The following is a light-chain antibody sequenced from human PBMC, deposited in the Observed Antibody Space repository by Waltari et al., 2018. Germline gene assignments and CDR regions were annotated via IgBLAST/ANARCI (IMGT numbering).Light chain of an antibody. V-gene: IGLV2-11*01. CDR1: SSDVGGYNY. CDR3: CSYAGSYTFHWV. J-gene: IGLJ3*02. Sequence: QSALTQPRSVSGSPGPSVTISCTGTSSDVGGYNYVSWYQQHPGKAPKLLIYDVSKRPAVVPDRFSCSKSGNTASLPISGIQAEDEADYYCCSYAGSYTFHWVFGGGTKLTVL. CDR2: DVS.